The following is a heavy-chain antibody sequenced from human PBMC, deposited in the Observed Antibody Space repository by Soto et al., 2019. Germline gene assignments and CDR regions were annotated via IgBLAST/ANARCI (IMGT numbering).Heavy chain of an antibody. CDR2: ISYDGSNK. D-gene: IGHD3-22*01. Sequence: GGYLRLSCAASGFTFSSYAMHWVRQAPGKGLEWVAVISYDGSNKYYADSVKGRFTISRDNSKNTLYLQMNSLRAEDTAVYYCAREGAVTMIVVVNKGAFDIWGQGTMVTVSS. CDR1: GFTFSSYA. V-gene: IGHV3-30*04. CDR3: AREGAVTMIVVVNKGAFDI. J-gene: IGHJ3*02.